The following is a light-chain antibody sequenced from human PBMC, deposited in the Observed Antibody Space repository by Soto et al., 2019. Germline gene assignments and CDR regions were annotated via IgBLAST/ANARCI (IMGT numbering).Light chain of an antibody. Sequence: QSVLTQPPSVSGAPGQRVTISCTGSSSNIGAGSDVHWYQQVPGTAPKLLIYTNNNRPSGVPDRFSGSKSGTSASLAITGLQAEDEADYYCQSYDISLSDSVFGGGTKVTVL. V-gene: IGLV1-40*01. CDR3: QSYDISLSDSV. J-gene: IGLJ3*02. CDR1: SSNIGAGSD. CDR2: TNN.